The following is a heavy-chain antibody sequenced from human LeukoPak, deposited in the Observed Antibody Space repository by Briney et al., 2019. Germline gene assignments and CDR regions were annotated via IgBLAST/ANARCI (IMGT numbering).Heavy chain of an antibody. CDR1: GFTFSSYS. V-gene: IGHV3-48*04. D-gene: IGHD6-13*01. J-gene: IGHJ4*02. Sequence: GGSLRLSCAASGFTFSSYSMNWVRQAPGKGLEWVSYISSSSSTIYYADSVKGRFTISRDNAKNSLYLQMNSLRAEDTAVYYCASIWGIAAAATDYWGQGTLVTVSS. CDR2: ISSSSSTI. CDR3: ASIWGIAAAATDY.